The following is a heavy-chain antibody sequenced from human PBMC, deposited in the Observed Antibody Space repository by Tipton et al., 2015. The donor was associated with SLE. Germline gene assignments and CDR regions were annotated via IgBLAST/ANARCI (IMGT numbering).Heavy chain of an antibody. CDR3: TTVCIAAGQAFDI. D-gene: IGHD6-6*01. CDR2: IKSKTDGGTT. J-gene: IGHJ3*02. CDR1: GFTFSNAW. Sequence: SLRLSCAASGFTFSNAWMSWVRQAPGKGLEWVGRIKSKTDGGTTDYAAPVKGRFTISRDDSKNTLYLQMNSLKTEATAVYYCTTVCIAAGQAFDIWGQGTMVTVSS. V-gene: IGHV3-15*01.